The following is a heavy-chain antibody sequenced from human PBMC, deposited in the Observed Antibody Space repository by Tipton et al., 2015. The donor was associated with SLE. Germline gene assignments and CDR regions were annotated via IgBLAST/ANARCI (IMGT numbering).Heavy chain of an antibody. J-gene: IGHJ1*01. CDR2: IYHTGST. V-gene: IGHV4-38-2*02. CDR1: GYSVSTGYY. CDR3: ARDGSQWLAAYFHH. Sequence: LSLTCTVSGYSVSTGYYWAWIRQSPGKGLEWVGSIYHTGSTYYNPSLKSRVTISLDTSKNQFSLKLSSVTAADTAVYYCARDGSQWLAAYFHHWGQGTLVTVSS. D-gene: IGHD6-19*01.